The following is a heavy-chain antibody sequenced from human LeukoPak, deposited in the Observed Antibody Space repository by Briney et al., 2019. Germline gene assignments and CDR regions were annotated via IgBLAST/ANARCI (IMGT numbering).Heavy chain of an antibody. V-gene: IGHV3-9*01. CDR1: GFTFDDYA. CDR3: AKDVQMTRNDYYNYFDY. Sequence: GGSLRLSCVTSGFTFDDYAMHWVRQGPGKGLEWVSAIISNSGGIAYADSVKGRFTISRDNAKNSLYLQMNSLRPEDTALYYCAKDVQMTRNDYYNYFDYWGQGTLVTVSS. J-gene: IGHJ4*02. CDR2: IISNSGGI. D-gene: IGHD3-22*01.